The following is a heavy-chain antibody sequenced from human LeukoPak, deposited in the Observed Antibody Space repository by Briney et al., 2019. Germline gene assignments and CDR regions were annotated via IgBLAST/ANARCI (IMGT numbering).Heavy chain of an antibody. CDR3: TSWGGDYGDFKDY. V-gene: IGHV3-73*01. J-gene: IGHJ4*02. CDR2: IRSKANSYAT. Sequence: GSLGLSCAASGFTFSGSAMHWVRQASGKGLEWVGRIRSKANSYATAYAASVKGRFTISRDDSKNTAYLQMNSLKTEDTAVYYCTSWGGDYGDFKDYWGQGTLVTVSS. D-gene: IGHD4-17*01. CDR1: GFTFSGSA.